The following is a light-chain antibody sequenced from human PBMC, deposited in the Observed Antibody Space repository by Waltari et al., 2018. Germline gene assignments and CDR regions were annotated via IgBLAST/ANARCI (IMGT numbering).Light chain of an antibody. J-gene: IGLJ3*02. CDR1: SGYSSNV. V-gene: IGLV4-69*01. CDR3: QTGGHGTWV. Sequence: LVLTQSPSASASLGASVKLTCTLSSGYSSNVIAWLQQQPGKGPRYLMKVNSDCSHRKGDDIPDRFSASKSGTECQLTISSLQSEDEADYFCQTGGHGTWVFGGGTKLTVL. CDR2: VNSDCSH.